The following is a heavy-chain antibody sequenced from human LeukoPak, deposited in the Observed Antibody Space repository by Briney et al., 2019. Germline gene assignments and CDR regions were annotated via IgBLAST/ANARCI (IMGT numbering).Heavy chain of an antibody. V-gene: IGHV4-59*08. CDR2: IYYSGST. CDR1: GGSISNNY. Sequence: SETLSLTCTVSGGSISNNYWSWIRQPPGKGLEWIGYIYYSGSTYYNPSLKSRVTIPVDTSKNQFSLKLSSLTAADTAMYYCASHLILTNYYNWFDPWGQGTLVTVSS. CDR3: ASHLILTNYYNWFDP. J-gene: IGHJ5*02. D-gene: IGHD3-9*01.